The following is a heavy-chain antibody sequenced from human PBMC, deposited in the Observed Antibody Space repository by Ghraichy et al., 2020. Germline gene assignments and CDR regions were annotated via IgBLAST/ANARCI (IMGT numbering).Heavy chain of an antibody. V-gene: IGHV3-15*01. Sequence: GGSLRLSCTVSGFTFSDAWMSWVRQAPGKGLECIGRIKSKTDGGTIDYAASVKDRFTISRDDSKSSLDLQMSSLRTEDTAVYYCTTGRQLWGWGQGTLVTVSS. J-gene: IGHJ4*02. CDR3: TTGRQLWG. D-gene: IGHD5-18*01. CDR2: IKSKTDGGTI. CDR1: GFTFSDAW.